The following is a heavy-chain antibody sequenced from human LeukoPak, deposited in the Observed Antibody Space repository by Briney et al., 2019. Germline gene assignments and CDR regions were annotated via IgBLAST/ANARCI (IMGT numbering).Heavy chain of an antibody. V-gene: IGHV4-59*08. CDR1: GGSISSYY. CDR3: AAGIAARPSVNFDY. J-gene: IGHJ4*02. D-gene: IGHD6-6*01. CDR2: IYYSGST. Sequence: SETLSLTCTVSGGSISSYYWSWIRQPPGKGLEWIGYIYYSGSTNYNPFLKSRVTISVDTSKNQFSLKLSSVTAADTAVYYCAAGIAARPSVNFDYWGQGTLVTVSS.